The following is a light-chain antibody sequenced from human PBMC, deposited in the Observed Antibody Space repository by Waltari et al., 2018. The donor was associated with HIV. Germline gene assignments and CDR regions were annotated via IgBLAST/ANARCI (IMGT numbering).Light chain of an antibody. Sequence: QSVLTQPPSVSGAPGQRVTISCPGRSSNIGAGYDVPWSQQLPGTAPKLLIYGNNNRPSGVPDRFSGSKSGTSASLAITGLQAEDEADYYCQSYDSSLSAFVFGTGTKVTVL. CDR1: SSNIGAGYD. CDR3: QSYDSSLSAFV. V-gene: IGLV1-40*01. CDR2: GNN. J-gene: IGLJ1*01.